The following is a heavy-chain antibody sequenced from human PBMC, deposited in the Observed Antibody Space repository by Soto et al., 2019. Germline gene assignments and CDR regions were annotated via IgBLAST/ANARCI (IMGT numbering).Heavy chain of an antibody. J-gene: IGHJ5*02. CDR1: GRSIPRSGYY. Sequence: SETLSLTCPVSGRSIPRSGYYWRWIRQHPGKGLEGTGYISYSGGPHYTASLKTRVMRAADTSNDHSSLKRTSRTAAETAVYYGATEEAARIERWLEPWRQGTLVTVSS. CDR2: ISYSGGP. V-gene: IGHV4-31*03. D-gene: IGHD6-6*01. CDR3: ATEEAARIERWLEP.